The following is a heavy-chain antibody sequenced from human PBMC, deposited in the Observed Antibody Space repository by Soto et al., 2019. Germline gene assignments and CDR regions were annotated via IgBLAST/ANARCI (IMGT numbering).Heavy chain of an antibody. V-gene: IGHV4-4*02. D-gene: IGHD2-8*02. CDR1: GGSVTSGLC. J-gene: IGHJ5*02. Sequence: QVQLQESGPGLVKPSETLSLTCAVSGGSVTSGLCWTWVRQSPGQGLEWVAAIWDNGNAVACRYNPSPEGRVTISFDSPKNDVSLKMMFVTAADTAMYYCARGGDISGRGGGVSWYDPWGQGILVTVSS. CDR2: IWDNGNA. CDR3: ARGGDISGRGGGVSWYDP.